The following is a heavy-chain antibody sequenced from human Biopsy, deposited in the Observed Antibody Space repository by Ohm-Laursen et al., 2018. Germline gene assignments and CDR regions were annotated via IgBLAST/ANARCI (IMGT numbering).Heavy chain of an antibody. D-gene: IGHD3-22*01. Sequence: SETLSLTCTVSGGSISSYYWSWIRQPPGKGLEWIGNIYYSGITNYSPSLKSRVSISVDTSKSQFSLKLSSVTAADTAVYYCARHGDFYYDSNIVIGALDIWGQGTMVTVFS. J-gene: IGHJ3*02. V-gene: IGHV4-59*08. CDR2: IYYSGIT. CDR1: GGSISSYY. CDR3: ARHGDFYYDSNIVIGALDI.